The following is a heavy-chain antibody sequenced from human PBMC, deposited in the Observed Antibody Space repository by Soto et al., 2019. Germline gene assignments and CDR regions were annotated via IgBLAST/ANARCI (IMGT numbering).Heavy chain of an antibody. CDR3: VKDRTYASSWGAFDI. CDR2: ISWNSGSI. V-gene: IGHV3-9*01. Sequence: EVQLVESGGGLVQPGRSLRLSCAASGFTLDDYAMHWVRQAPGKGLEWVSVISWNSGSIGYVDSVKGRFTISRDNAKNSPELQMDSLRAEDTALYYCVKDRTYASSWGAFDIWGQGTMVTVSS. D-gene: IGHD3-16*01. CDR1: GFTLDDYA. J-gene: IGHJ3*02.